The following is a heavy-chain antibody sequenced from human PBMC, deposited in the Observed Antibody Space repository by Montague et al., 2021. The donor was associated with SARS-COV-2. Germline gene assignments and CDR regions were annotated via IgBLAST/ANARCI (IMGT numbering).Heavy chain of an antibody. CDR1: GFTFSDSY. D-gene: IGHD6-19*01. Sequence: YLSLSFSASGFTFSDSYMTWIRQAPRKGLEWVSFISGSSTDIHYADSLRGRFTISRDNTKNSLSLEMHDLRAEDTAVYYCAKGGDLMAGLAGSWGQGTLVTVSS. CDR3: AKGGDLMAGLAGS. J-gene: IGHJ5*02. V-gene: IGHV3-11*01. CDR2: ISGSSTDI.